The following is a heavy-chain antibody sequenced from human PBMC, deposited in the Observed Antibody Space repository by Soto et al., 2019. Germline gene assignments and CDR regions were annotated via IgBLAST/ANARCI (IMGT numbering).Heavy chain of an antibody. CDR2: IYNSGST. J-gene: IGHJ4*02. V-gene: IGHV4-31*03. CDR3: ARDLGHYYYSPGHFDN. Sequence: QVQLQESGPGLVKPSQTLSLTCTVSGGSISSGYYYWSWVRQHPGKGLEWIGYIYNSGSTYYNPSLKSRVTISVDSSKNQFSLKLSSVTAADTAVYYCARDLGHYYYSPGHFDNWGQGTLVTVSS. D-gene: IGHD3-22*01. CDR1: GGSISSGYYY.